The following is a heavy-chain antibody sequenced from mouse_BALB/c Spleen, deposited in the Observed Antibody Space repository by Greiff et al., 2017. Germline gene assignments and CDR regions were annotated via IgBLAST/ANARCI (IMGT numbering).Heavy chain of an antibody. D-gene: IGHD1-1*01. CDR1: GYTFTSYW. CDR2: IYPGDGDT. V-gene: IGHV1-87*01. J-gene: IGHJ2*01. Sequence: VQLQQSGAELARPGASVKLSCKASGYTFTSYWMQWVKQRPGQGLEWIGAIYPGDGDTRYTQKFKGKATLTADKSSSTAYMQLSSLASEDSAVYYCARGGTTVKDFDYWGQGTTLTVSS. CDR3: ARGGTTVKDFDY.